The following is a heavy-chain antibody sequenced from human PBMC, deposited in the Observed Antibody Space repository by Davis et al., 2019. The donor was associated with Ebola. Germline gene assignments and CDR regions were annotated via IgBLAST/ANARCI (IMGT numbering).Heavy chain of an antibody. Sequence: ASVKVSCKASGYTFTSYYMHWVRQAPGKGLEWMGGFDPEDGETIYAQKFQGRVTMTEDTSTDTAYMELSSLRSEDTAVYYCARDNTYGSGSYGRGRAYWGQGTLVTVSS. CDR3: ARDNTYGSGSYGRGRAY. CDR2: FDPEDGET. D-gene: IGHD3-10*01. CDR1: GYTFTSYY. J-gene: IGHJ4*02. V-gene: IGHV1-24*01.